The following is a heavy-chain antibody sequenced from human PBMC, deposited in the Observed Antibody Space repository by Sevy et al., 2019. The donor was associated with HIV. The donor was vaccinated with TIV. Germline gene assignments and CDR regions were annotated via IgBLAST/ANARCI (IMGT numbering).Heavy chain of an antibody. V-gene: IGHV4-59*01. Sequence: SETLSLTCSVSGGSISSYFWSWIRQPPGKGLEWIGNIYYTGNTDYNPSLKSRVTMSLDTSKNHFCLRMSSVTAADTAVYYCARDLAARPRVFDYWGQGSLVTVSS. J-gene: IGHJ4*02. CDR1: GGSISSYF. CDR3: ARDLAARPRVFDY. D-gene: IGHD6-6*01. CDR2: IYYTGNT.